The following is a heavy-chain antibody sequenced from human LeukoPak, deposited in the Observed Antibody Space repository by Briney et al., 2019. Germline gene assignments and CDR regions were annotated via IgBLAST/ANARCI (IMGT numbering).Heavy chain of an antibody. J-gene: IGHJ4*02. Sequence: SETLSLTCTVSGGSISSYYWSWIRQPPGKGLEWIGYIYYGGSTNYNPSLKSRVTISEDTSKNQFFLKLSSVTAADTAVYYCARVGSGGTSYYFDYWGQGALVTVSS. CDR1: GGSISSYY. CDR3: ARVGSGGTSYYFDY. CDR2: IYYGGST. V-gene: IGHV4-59*01. D-gene: IGHD1-26*01.